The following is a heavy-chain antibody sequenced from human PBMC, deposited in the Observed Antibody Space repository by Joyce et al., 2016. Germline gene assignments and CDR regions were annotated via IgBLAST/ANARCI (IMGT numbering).Heavy chain of an antibody. Sequence: QVQLVESGGGVVQPGRSLRLSCAVSGFTLSIHGMHWVRQAPGKGLGWVAVIWHDGRKEYYADSVKSQFTISRDNSKNILYLLMNSLRADDTAVYYCARDIAGSMNWFDPWGQGTLVTVSS. D-gene: IGHD2-15*01. CDR1: GFTLSIHG. CDR2: IWHDGRKE. V-gene: IGHV3-33*01. J-gene: IGHJ5*02. CDR3: ARDIAGSMNWFDP.